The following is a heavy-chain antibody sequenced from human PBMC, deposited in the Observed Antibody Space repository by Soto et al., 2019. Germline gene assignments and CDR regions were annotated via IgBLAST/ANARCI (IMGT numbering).Heavy chain of an antibody. J-gene: IGHJ6*02. Sequence: GESLKISCKDSGYTFTSYWIGWVRQMPGKGPEWMGIIYPGDSDTKYNPSFQGQVTISADKSITTTYLQWSSLKASETAIYYCAASIFYYGMDVWGQATTVTVSS. CDR1: GYTFTSYW. CDR3: AASIFYYGMDV. CDR2: IYPGDSDT. V-gene: IGHV5-51*01.